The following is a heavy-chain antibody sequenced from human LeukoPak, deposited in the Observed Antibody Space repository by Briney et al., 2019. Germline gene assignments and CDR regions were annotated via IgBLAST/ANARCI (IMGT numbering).Heavy chain of an antibody. J-gene: IGHJ4*02. CDR3: AKGEISRAFDY. CDR1: GFTFNSYG. D-gene: IGHD2/OR15-2a*01. CDR2: ISGSGGTT. Sequence: GSLRLSCAASGFTFNSYGMSWVRQAPGKGLEWVSGISGSGGTTYYADSVKGRFTISRDNFKNTLYLQMNSLRAGDTAVYYCAKGEISRAFDYWGQGTLVTVSS. V-gene: IGHV3-23*01.